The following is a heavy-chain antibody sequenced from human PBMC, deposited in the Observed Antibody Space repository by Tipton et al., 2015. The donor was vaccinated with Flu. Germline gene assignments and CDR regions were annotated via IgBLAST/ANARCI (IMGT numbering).Heavy chain of an antibody. J-gene: IGHJ4*02. D-gene: IGHD2-15*01. Sequence: TLSLTCTVSGDSISSGTYYWSWIRQPAGKGLEWIGRVYTSGSTNYSPSLRSRVTISVDTSKNQFSLKMKSVTVADTAVYYCTRQVEAATRSSSWGQGTLVTVSS. CDR1: GDSISSGTYY. CDR3: TRQVEAATRSSS. CDR2: VYTSGST. V-gene: IGHV4-61*02.